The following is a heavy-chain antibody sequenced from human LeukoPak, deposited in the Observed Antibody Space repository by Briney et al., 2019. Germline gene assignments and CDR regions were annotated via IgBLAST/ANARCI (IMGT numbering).Heavy chain of an antibody. CDR2: ISSSSSYI. J-gene: IGHJ4*02. V-gene: IGHV3-21*01. CDR1: GFTFSSYS. D-gene: IGHD2-2*01. Sequence: GGSLRLSCAASGFTFSSYSMNWVRQAPGKGLEWVSSISSSSSYIYYADSVRGRFTISRDNAKNSLYLQMNCLRAEDTAVYYCARDLCSSTSCYRSFDYWGQGTLVTVSS. CDR3: ARDLCSSTSCYRSFDY.